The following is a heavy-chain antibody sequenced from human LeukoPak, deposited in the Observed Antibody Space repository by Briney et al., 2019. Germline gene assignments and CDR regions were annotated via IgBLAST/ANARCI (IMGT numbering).Heavy chain of an antibody. D-gene: IGHD3-16*01. V-gene: IGHV3-23*01. Sequence: GESLRLSCAASGFTFSSYAMSWVRQAPGKGLEWVSGTSGSGGSTYFADSVKGRFTISRDNSKNTLYLQMNSLRAEDTAVYYCAKVLVRSGGWFDPWGQGTLVTVSS. CDR2: TSGSGGST. CDR3: AKVLVRSGGWFDP. CDR1: GFTFSSYA. J-gene: IGHJ5*02.